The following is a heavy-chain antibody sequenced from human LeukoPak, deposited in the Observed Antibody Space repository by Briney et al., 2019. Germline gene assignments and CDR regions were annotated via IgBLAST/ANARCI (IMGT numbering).Heavy chain of an antibody. CDR3: ASRAIAVANA. CDR2: ISYDGSNR. D-gene: IGHD6-19*01. CDR1: GFTFSSYG. V-gene: IGHV3-30*03. Sequence: GRSLRLSCAASGFTFSSYGMHWVRQAPGKGLEWVAVISYDGSNRYYADSVKGRFTISRDNSKNTLYLQMNSLRAEDTAVYYCASRAIAVANARGQGTLVTVSS. J-gene: IGHJ4*02.